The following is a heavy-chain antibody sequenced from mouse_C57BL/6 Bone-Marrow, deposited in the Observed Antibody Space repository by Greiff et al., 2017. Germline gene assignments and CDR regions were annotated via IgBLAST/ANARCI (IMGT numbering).Heavy chain of an antibody. CDR1: GFSLTSYG. V-gene: IGHV2-2*01. J-gene: IGHJ3*01. CDR3: ARWELRLPWFAY. CDR2: IWSGGST. Sequence: VMLVESGPGLVQPSQSLSITCTVSGFSLTSYGVHWVRQSPGKGLEWLGVIWSGGSTDYNAAFISRLSISKDNSKSQVFFKMNSLQADDTAIYYCARWELRLPWFAYWGQGTLVTVSA. D-gene: IGHD3-2*02.